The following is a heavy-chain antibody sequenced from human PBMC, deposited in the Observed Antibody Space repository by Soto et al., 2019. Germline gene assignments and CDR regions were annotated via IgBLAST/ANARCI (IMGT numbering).Heavy chain of an antibody. J-gene: IGHJ6*02. Sequence: ASVKVSCKASGYTFTSYYMHWVRQAPGQGLEWMGIINPSGGSTSYAQKFQGRVTMTRDTSTSTVYMELSSLRSEDTAVYYCARDVAGEMATQNYDYYGRDVWGRGTTVIVSS. CDR3: ARDVAGEMATQNYDYYGRDV. CDR2: INPSGGST. V-gene: IGHV1-46*01. CDR1: GYTFTSYY. D-gene: IGHD5-12*01.